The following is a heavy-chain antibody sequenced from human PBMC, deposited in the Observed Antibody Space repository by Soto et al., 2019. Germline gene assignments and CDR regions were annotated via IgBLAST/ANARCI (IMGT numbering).Heavy chain of an antibody. V-gene: IGHV1-18*04. D-gene: IGHD2-15*01. CDR3: ARVRVVVGATIDS. CDR1: GYTFSNNS. CDR2: ITPFNGDT. Sequence: ASVKVSCKASGYTFSNNSIHWVRQAPGQGLEWMGWITPFNGDTSYAQKFQGRVTMTTDTSTSTVFMELRSLRFDDTAVYYCARVRVVVGATIDSWGQGTLVTVPS. J-gene: IGHJ4*02.